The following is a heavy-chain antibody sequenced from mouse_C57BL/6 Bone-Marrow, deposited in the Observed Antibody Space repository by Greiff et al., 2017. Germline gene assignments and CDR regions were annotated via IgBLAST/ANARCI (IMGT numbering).Heavy chain of an antibody. CDR3: ARCSTFFYYFAY. V-gene: IGHV1-47*01. Sequence: QVQLQQSGAELVKPGASVKMSCKASGYTFTTYSIAWMKQKHGKSLEWIGNFHPYNDDTKYNAKFKGKATLTVDKSSNPAYLELSRLPSDDSAVYFCARCSTFFYYFAYWGQGTTLTVAA. D-gene: IGHD5-1*01. CDR1: GYTFTTYS. J-gene: IGHJ2*01. CDR2: FHPYNDDT.